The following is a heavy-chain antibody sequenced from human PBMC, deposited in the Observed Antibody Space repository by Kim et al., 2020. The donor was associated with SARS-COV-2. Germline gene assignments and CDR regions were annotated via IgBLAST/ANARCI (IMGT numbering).Heavy chain of an antibody. J-gene: IGHJ4*02. V-gene: IGHV4-59*01. CDR1: GGSISSYY. CDR2: IYYSGST. Sequence: SETLSLTCTVSGGSISSYYWSWIRQPPGKGLEWIGYIYYSGSTNYNPSLKSRVTISVDTSKNQFSLKLSSVTAADTAVYYCARGLKGWGDQLLQFDYWGQGTLVTVSS. D-gene: IGHD2-2*01. CDR3: ARGLKGWGDQLLQFDY.